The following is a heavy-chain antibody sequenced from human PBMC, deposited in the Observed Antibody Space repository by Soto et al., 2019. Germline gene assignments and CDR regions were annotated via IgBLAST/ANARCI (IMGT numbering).Heavy chain of an antibody. V-gene: IGHV4-61*01. Sequence: SETLSLTCTVSGVSVSSGSFYWAWIRQPPGKGLEWIGFGSYSGTTNYKPSLKSRVTISVDTSRSQISLKVSSLTAVDTAVYYCARGATVTQYDYWGQGTLVTVSS. D-gene: IGHD4-17*01. CDR2: GSYSGTT. J-gene: IGHJ4*02. CDR1: GVSVSSGSFY. CDR3: ARGATVTQYDY.